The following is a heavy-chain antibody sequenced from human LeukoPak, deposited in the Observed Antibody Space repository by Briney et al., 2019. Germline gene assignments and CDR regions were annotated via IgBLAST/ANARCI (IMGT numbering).Heavy chain of an antibody. D-gene: IGHD2-15*01. V-gene: IGHV3-73*01. J-gene: IGHJ6*02. CDR3: TRRIEGGYYYYGMDV. CDR1: GLIFSGSA. Sequence: GGSLRLSCAASGLIFSGSAIHWVRQASGKGLEWVGRIRTKANSYATSYAASVKGRFTISRDDSNNTAYLQMNSLKTEDTAIYYCTRRIEGGYYYYGMDVWGHGTAVTVSS. CDR2: IRTKANSYAT.